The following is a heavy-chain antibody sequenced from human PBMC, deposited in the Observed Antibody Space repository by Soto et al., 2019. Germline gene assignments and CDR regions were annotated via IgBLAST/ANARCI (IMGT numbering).Heavy chain of an antibody. CDR3: AKHPKYYSGFRYFDY. CDR2: IYPGDSDT. D-gene: IGHD6-19*01. Sequence: GESLKISCKGSGYSFTSYWIGWVRQMPGRGLEWMGIIYPGDSDTRYSPSFQGQVTISADKSISTAYLQWSSLRASDTATYYCAKHPKYYSGFRYFDYWGQGTRVTVSS. CDR1: GYSFTSYW. V-gene: IGHV5-51*01. J-gene: IGHJ4*02.